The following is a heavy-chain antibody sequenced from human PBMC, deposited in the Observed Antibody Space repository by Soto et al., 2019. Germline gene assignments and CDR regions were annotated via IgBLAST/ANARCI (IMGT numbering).Heavy chain of an antibody. CDR1: GLTFSSYS. Sequence: GVSLRLSCAASGLTFSSYSMNWVRQAPGKGLEWVSSISSSSSYIYYADSVKGRFTISRDNAKNSLYLQMNSQRPEDTAVYYCAGEPQVAGPLYGMDVWGQGTAVTVSS. V-gene: IGHV3-21*01. CDR2: ISSSSSYI. J-gene: IGHJ6*02. D-gene: IGHD2-15*01. CDR3: AGEPQVAGPLYGMDV.